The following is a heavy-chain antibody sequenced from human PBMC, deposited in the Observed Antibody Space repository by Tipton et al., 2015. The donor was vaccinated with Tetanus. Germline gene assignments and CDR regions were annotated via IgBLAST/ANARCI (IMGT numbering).Heavy chain of an antibody. Sequence: GLVKPSQTLSLTCVISGDSVDTNRAAWNWIRQSPSRGLEWLGRTYYRSKWYNDYAESPKSRIVINPDTSKNQFSLQLNSVTPEDTAVYYCARELDYAGQFGCSFDFWSQGTLVTVSS. CDR1: GDSVDTNRAA. D-gene: IGHD4-17*01. CDR2: TYYRSKWYN. V-gene: IGHV6-1*01. CDR3: ARELDYAGQFGCSFDF. J-gene: IGHJ4*02.